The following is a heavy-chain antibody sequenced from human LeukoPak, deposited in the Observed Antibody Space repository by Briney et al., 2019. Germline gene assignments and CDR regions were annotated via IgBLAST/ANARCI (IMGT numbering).Heavy chain of an antibody. Sequence: SETLSLTCTVSGGSISSYYWSWIRQPPGKGLEWIGYIYYSGSTNYNPSLKSRVTISVDTSKNQFSLKLSSVTAEDTAVYYCAKDIRNNYDILTGYLVGYYFDYWGQGTLVTVSS. V-gene: IGHV4-59*01. D-gene: IGHD3-9*01. CDR1: GGSISSYY. CDR3: AKDIRNNYDILTGYLVGYYFDY. J-gene: IGHJ4*02. CDR2: IYYSGST.